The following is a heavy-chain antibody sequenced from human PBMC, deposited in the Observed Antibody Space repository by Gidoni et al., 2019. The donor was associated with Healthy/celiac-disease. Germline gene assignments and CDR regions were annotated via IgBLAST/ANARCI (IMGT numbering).Heavy chain of an antibody. Sequence: EVQLVQCGAEVKKPGASLTLSCKGSGYSFTSYCIGWGRQMPVKGLEWMGISYPGDSDTRYSSSFQGQVTISADKSISTAYLQWSSLKASDTAMYYCARQWGYCSGGSCYGGWFDPWGQGTLVTVSS. J-gene: IGHJ5*02. D-gene: IGHD2-15*01. CDR1: GYSFTSYC. V-gene: IGHV5-51*01. CDR3: ARQWGYCSGGSCYGGWFDP. CDR2: SYPGDSDT.